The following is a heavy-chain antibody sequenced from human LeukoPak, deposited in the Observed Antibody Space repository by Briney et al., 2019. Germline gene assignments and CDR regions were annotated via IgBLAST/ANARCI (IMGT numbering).Heavy chain of an antibody. CDR2: TYYSTKWYN. V-gene: IGHV6-1*01. J-gene: IGHJ4*02. CDR1: GDSFSSNSAA. D-gene: IGHD6-13*01. Sequence: WQTLSLTCAISGDSFSSNSAAWNWIRQSTSRGLEWLGRTYYSTKWYNDYAVSEKIRRTINPDTSKNHFSLQLNSVTPEYTGVYYCAKDGIIAAADFDCWGQRTLVTVSS. CDR3: AKDGIIAAADFDC.